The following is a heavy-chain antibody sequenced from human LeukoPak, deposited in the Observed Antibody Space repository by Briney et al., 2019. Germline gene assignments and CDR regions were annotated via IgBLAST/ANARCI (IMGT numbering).Heavy chain of an antibody. D-gene: IGHD6-13*01. CDR1: GFTFSNYW. Sequence: PGGSLRLSCAASGFTFSNYWMHWVRQVPGKGLVWVSHINSDGSRTTYADSVEGRFTISRDNAKDTLYLQMNSLRAEDTAVYYCAGHHQAYSRTYWGQGTLVTVSS. J-gene: IGHJ4*02. V-gene: IGHV3-74*01. CDR3: AGHHQAYSRTY. CDR2: INSDGSRT.